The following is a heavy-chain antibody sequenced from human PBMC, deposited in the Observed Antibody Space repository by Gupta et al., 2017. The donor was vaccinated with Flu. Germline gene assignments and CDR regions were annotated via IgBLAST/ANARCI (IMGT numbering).Heavy chain of an antibody. CDR1: GFSFPTYA. J-gene: IGHJ4*02. Sequence: GFSFPTYAMTWVRQAPGKGLEWVSSISGRGVTTDYADSIKGRSTISRDNSKNMLYLEMNNLRAEDTAVYHCAAGSTSIFGVIIIDCWGRGTLVSVSS. CDR2: ISGRGVTT. V-gene: IGHV3-23*01. CDR3: AAGSTSIFGVIIIDC. D-gene: IGHD3-3*01.